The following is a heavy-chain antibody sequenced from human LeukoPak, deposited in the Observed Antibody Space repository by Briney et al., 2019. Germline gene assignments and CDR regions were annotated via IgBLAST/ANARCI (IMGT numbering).Heavy chain of an antibody. CDR3: ARGPNYDFWSGYYAG. J-gene: IGHJ4*02. CDR1: GGSFSGYY. CDR2: INHSGST. V-gene: IGHV4-34*01. D-gene: IGHD3-3*01. Sequence: PSETLSLTCAVYGGSFSGYYWSWIRQPPGKGLEWIGEINHSGSTNYNPSLKSRVTISVDTSKNQFSLKLSSVTAADTAVYYCARGPNYDFWSGYYAGGGQGTLVTVSS.